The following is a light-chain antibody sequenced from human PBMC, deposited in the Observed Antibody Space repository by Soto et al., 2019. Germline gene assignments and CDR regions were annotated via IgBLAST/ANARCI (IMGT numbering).Light chain of an antibody. J-gene: IGLJ2*01. CDR1: NIGSKS. V-gene: IGLV3-21*04. Sequence: SYELTQPPSVSVAPGKTARITRGGNNIGSKSVHWYQQKPGQAPVLVIYCDSDRPSGIPERFSGSNSGNTATLTISRVEAGDEADYYCQVWDSSSDRYVVFGGGTKLTVL. CDR3: QVWDSSSDRYVV. CDR2: CDS.